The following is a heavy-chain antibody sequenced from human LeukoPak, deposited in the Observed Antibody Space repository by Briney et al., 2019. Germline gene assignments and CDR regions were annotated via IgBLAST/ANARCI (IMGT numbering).Heavy chain of an antibody. V-gene: IGHV3-21*01. CDR3: ARDLPSGPHTYYGSGSSGGN. CDR2: ISSSSSYI. Sequence: PGGSLRLSCVASGFTFSSYSMNWVRQAPGKGLEWVSSISSSSSYIYYADSVKGRFTISRDNAKNSLYLQMNSLRAEDTAVYYCARDLPSGPHTYYGSGSSGGNWGQGTLVTVSS. D-gene: IGHD3-10*01. CDR1: GFTFSSYS. J-gene: IGHJ4*02.